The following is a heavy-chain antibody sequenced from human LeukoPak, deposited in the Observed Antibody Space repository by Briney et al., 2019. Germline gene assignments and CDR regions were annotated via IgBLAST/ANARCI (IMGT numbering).Heavy chain of an antibody. Sequence: GGSLRLSCVASGFTFHDYGIHWVRQAPGKGVGWVSCISWSSRRIRYADSVEGRFTFSRDNAKNSLYLQMNSLRVEDTAFYYCAKDSSSGYYRHLDYWGQGIQVTVSS. J-gene: IGHJ4*02. CDR1: GFTFHDYG. V-gene: IGHV3-9*01. D-gene: IGHD3-22*01. CDR2: ISWSSRRI. CDR3: AKDSSSGYYRHLDY.